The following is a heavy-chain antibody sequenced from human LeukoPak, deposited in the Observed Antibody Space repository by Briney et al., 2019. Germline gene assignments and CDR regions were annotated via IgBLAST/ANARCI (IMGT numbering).Heavy chain of an antibody. V-gene: IGHV4-34*01. D-gene: IGHD4-17*01. CDR3: ARGGDYRFDY. CDR2: INHSGST. Sequence: KTSETLSLTCAVYGGSFSGYYWSWIRQPPGKGLEWIGEINHSGSTNYNPSLKSRVTLSVDKSKNQLSLRLTSVTAADTAVYYCARGGDYRFDYWGQGTLVTVSS. J-gene: IGHJ4*02. CDR1: GGSFSGYY.